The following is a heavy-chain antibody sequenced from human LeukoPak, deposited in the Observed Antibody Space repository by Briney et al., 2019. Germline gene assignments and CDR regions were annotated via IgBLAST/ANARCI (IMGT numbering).Heavy chain of an antibody. CDR3: ARDTSSLYYRGVYYFDY. Sequence: GGSLRLSCAASGFIFSSYSMDWVRQAPGKGLEWVSSISSSSSYIYYADSVKGRFTISRDNAENSLFLQMNSLRAEDTAVYYCARDTSSLYYRGVYYFDYWGQGALVTVSS. J-gene: IGHJ4*02. CDR1: GFIFSSYS. CDR2: ISSSSSYI. D-gene: IGHD2-21*01. V-gene: IGHV3-21*01.